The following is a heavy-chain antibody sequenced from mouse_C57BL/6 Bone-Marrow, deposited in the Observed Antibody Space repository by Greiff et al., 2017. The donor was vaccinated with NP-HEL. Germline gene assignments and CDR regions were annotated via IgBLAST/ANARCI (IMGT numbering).Heavy chain of an antibody. Sequence: EVKLLESGPGLVKPSQSLSLTCSVTGYSITSGYYWNWIRQFPGNKLEWMGYISYDGSNNYNPSLKNRISITRDTSKNQFFLKLNSVTTEDTATYYCARDLDYDYDEDAMDYWGQGTSVTVSS. J-gene: IGHJ4*01. CDR3: ARDLDYDYDEDAMDY. CDR1: GYSITSGYY. V-gene: IGHV3-6*01. D-gene: IGHD2-4*01. CDR2: ISYDGSN.